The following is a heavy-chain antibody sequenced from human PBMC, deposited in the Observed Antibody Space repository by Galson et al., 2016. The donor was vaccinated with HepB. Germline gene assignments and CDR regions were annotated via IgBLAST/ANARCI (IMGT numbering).Heavy chain of an antibody. CDR3: ARIGYGHYWAGIMDV. CDR2: IYYSGST. V-gene: IGHV4-39*01. CDR1: GGSITGSSYY. J-gene: IGHJ6*02. D-gene: IGHD4-17*01. Sequence: ETLSLTCTVSGGSITGSSYYWGWIRQPPGKGLELIGSIYYSGSTYYNPSLKSRVTISLDTSRNQFSIKLRSVTAEDTAVYYGARIGYGHYWAGIMDVWGQGTTVTVSS.